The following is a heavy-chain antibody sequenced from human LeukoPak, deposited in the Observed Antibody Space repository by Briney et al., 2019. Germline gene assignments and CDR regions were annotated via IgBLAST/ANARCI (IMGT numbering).Heavy chain of an antibody. CDR3: ARSGIAARPPDAFDI. Sequence: ASVKVSCKASGYTLTGYYMHWVRQAPGQGLEWMGWINPNSGGTNYAQKFQGRVTMTRDTSTTTAYMELRILRSDDTAMYYCARSGIAARPPDAFDIWGQGTMVTVSS. CDR2: INPNSGGT. V-gene: IGHV1-2*02. CDR1: GYTLTGYY. D-gene: IGHD6-6*01. J-gene: IGHJ3*02.